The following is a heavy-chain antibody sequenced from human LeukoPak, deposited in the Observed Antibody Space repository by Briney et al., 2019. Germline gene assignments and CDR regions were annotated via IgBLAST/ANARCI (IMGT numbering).Heavy chain of an antibody. CDR2: ISRTSTYK. CDR1: GFIFSDYG. V-gene: IGHV3-21*01. CDR3: AREIVTSWYRAGLDY. Sequence: GGSLRLSCAASGFIFSDYGMNWVRQAPGKGLEWVSSISRTSTYKYFADSVKGRFTISRDNAKNSLYLQMNSLRAEDTAVYYCAREIVTSWYRAGLDYWGQGTLVTVSS. J-gene: IGHJ4*02. D-gene: IGHD6-13*01.